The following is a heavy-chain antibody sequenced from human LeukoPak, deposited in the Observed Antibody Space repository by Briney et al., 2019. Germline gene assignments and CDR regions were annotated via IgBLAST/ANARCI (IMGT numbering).Heavy chain of an antibody. V-gene: IGHV1-18*01. J-gene: IGHJ4*02. CDR1: GYTFTSYG. CDR2: ISAYNGNT. CDR3: ARDLTDQWELLGAFDY. D-gene: IGHD1-26*01. Sequence: ASVKVSCKASGYTFTSYGISWVRQAPGQGLEWMGWISAYNGNTNYAQKLQGRVTMTTDTSTSTAYMELRSLRSDDTAVYYCARDLTDQWELLGAFDYWGQGTLVTVSS.